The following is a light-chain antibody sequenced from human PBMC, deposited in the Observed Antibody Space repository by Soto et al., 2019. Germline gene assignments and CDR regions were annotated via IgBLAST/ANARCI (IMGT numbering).Light chain of an antibody. Sequence: EIVMTQSPATLSMSPGERATLSSRASQSVSSDLAWYQQKPGQAPSLLIYGASTMATGIPARFSGSGPGTEFTLTISSLQSEDFAVYYCRQYNDWPPRTFGGGNTVEIK. V-gene: IGKV3-15*01. J-gene: IGKJ4*01. CDR2: GAS. CDR1: QSVSSD. CDR3: RQYNDWPPRT.